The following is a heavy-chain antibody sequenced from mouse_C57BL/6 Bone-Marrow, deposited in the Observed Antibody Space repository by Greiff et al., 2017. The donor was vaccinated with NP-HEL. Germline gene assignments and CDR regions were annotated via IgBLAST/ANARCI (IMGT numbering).Heavy chain of an antibody. CDR1: GFTFSSYT. Sequence: EVQVVESGGGLVKPGGSLKLSCAASGFTFSSYTMSWVRQTPEKRLEWVATISGGGGNTYYPDSVKGRFTISRDNAKNTLYLQMSSLRSEDTALYYCARLTVPFAYWGQGTLVTVSA. CDR2: ISGGGGNT. D-gene: IGHD1-1*01. V-gene: IGHV5-9*01. J-gene: IGHJ3*01. CDR3: ARLTVPFAY.